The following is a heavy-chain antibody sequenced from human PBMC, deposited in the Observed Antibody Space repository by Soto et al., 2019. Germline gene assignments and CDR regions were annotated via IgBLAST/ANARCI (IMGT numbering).Heavy chain of an antibody. CDR1: GGSISSGGYY. CDR3: VKDWRYCRSTSCYRYYYYYRMDV. Sequence: SETLSLTCTVSGGSISSGGYYWSWIRQHPGKGLEWIGYIYYSGSTYYNPSLKSRVTISVDTSKNQFSLKLSSVTAADTAVYYCVKDWRYCRSTSCYRYYYYYRMDVWGQGTTVTVSS. V-gene: IGHV4-31*03. CDR2: IYYSGST. D-gene: IGHD2-2*01. J-gene: IGHJ6*02.